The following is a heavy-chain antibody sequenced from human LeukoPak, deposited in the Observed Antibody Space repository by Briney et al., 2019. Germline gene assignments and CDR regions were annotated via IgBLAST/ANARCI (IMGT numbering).Heavy chain of an antibody. J-gene: IGHJ3*02. Sequence: GGSLRLSCAASAFTFGSYWVHWVRQAPGQGLEWVANIKEDGSEKYYVDSVKGRFTISRDNAKNSLYLQMNSLRAEDTAVYYCAKAPYQLLLHDAFDIWGQGTMVTVSS. CDR3: AKAPYQLLLHDAFDI. V-gene: IGHV3-7*01. CDR1: AFTFGSYW. CDR2: IKEDGSEK. D-gene: IGHD2-2*01.